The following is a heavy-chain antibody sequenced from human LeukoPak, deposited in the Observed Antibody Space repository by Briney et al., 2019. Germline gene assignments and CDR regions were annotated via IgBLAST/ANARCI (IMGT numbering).Heavy chain of an antibody. CDR3: ARANRVSLYYFDY. J-gene: IGHJ4*02. D-gene: IGHD5/OR15-5a*01. Sequence: SGGSLRLSCAASGFTVSSNYMSWVRQPPGKGLEWIGSIYYSGSTYYNPSLKSRVTISVDTSKNQFSLKLSSVTAADTAVYYCARANRVSLYYFDYWGQGTLVTVSS. V-gene: IGHV4-38-2*01. CDR2: IYYSGST. CDR1: GFTVSSNY.